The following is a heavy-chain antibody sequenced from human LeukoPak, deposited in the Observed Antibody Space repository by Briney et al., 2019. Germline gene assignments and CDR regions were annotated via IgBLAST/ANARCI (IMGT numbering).Heavy chain of an antibody. CDR3: ARLEIAVAVHFDY. D-gene: IGHD6-19*01. J-gene: IGHJ4*02. CDR2: IYYSGST. Sequence: SETLSLTCTVSGGSISSSSYYWGWIRQPPGKGLEWIGSIYYSGSTYYNPSLKSRVTISADTSKNQFSLKLSSVTAADTAVYYCARLEIAVAVHFDYWGQGTLVTVSS. V-gene: IGHV4-39*01. CDR1: GGSISSSSYY.